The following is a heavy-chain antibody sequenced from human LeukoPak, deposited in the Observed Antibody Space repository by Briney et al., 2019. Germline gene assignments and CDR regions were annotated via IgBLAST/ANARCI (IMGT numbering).Heavy chain of an antibody. CDR1: GFTFSSYW. CDR2: IKQDGSEK. D-gene: IGHD6-13*01. J-gene: IGHJ4*02. Sequence: GGSLRLSCAASGFTFSSYWMSWVRQAPGKGREWVANIKQDGSEKYYVDSVKGRFTISRDNAKNSLYLQMNSLRAEDTAVYYCASGKIAATKYYFDYWGQGTLVTVSS. CDR3: ASGKIAATKYYFDY. V-gene: IGHV3-7*01.